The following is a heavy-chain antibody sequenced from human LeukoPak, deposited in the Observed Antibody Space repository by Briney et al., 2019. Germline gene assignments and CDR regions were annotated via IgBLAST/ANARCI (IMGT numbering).Heavy chain of an antibody. V-gene: IGHV4-59*01. CDR2: IYYSGST. D-gene: IGHD5-24*01. Sequence: SETLSLTCTVSGGSISSYYWSWIRQPPGKGLEWIGDIYYSGSTNYNPSLKSRVTISVDTSKNQFSLKLNSVTAADTAVYYCAREGAGYNNEYFDYWGQGTLVTVSS. J-gene: IGHJ4*02. CDR1: GGSISSYY. CDR3: AREGAGYNNEYFDY.